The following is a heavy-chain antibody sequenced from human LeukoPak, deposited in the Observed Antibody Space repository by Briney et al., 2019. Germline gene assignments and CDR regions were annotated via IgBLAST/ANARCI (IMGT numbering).Heavy chain of an antibody. J-gene: IGHJ4*02. CDR2: MNPNSGNT. CDR1: GYTFTSYD. Sequence: ASVKVSCKASGYTFTSYDINWVRQATGQGLEWMGWMNPNSGNTGYAQKFQGRVTMTRNTSISTAYMELSSLRSEDTAVYYCARARRIAVAESLDYWGQGTLVTVSS. V-gene: IGHV1-8*01. D-gene: IGHD6-19*01. CDR3: ARARRIAVAESLDY.